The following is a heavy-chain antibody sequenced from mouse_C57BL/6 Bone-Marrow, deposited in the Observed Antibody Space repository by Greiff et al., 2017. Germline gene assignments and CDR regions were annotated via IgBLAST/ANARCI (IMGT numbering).Heavy chain of an antibody. CDR3: TREGVVTTRFYAMDY. V-gene: IGHV1-15*01. D-gene: IGHD2-5*01. Sequence: TGGTAYNQKFKGKAILTADKSSSTAYMELRSLTSEASAVYYCTREGVVTTRFYAMDYWGQGTSVTVSS. CDR2: TGGT. J-gene: IGHJ4*01.